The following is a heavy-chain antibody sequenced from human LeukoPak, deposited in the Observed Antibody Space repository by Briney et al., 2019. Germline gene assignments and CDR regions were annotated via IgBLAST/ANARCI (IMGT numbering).Heavy chain of an antibody. CDR2: TCYGRTT. CDR1: GGSISSNNYY. CDR3: ARLEYYFDY. V-gene: IGHV4-39*01. J-gene: IGHJ4*02. Sequence: ETLSLTCTVSGGSISSNNYYWGWLRQPPGKGLEWIGSTCYGRTTYYNPSLKSRVTISVDTAKNQFSLKLSSVTAADTAVYYCARLEYYFDYWGQGTLVTVSS. D-gene: IGHD5-24*01.